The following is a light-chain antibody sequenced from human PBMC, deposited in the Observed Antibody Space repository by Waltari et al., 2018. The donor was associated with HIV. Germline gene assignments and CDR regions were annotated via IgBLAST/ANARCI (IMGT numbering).Light chain of an antibody. CDR2: EVN. V-gene: IGLV2-18*01. CDR3: SLYTGTTNVL. J-gene: IGLJ2*01. Sequence: QSALTQPPSVSGSPGQSVSISCTGSSSDVGSYNRVSWYQQPPGTAPKLIIYEVNNRPSGGPDLFAGSQSGNTASRTISGLQAEDEADYYCSLYTGTTNVLFGGGTKLTVL. CDR1: SSDVGSYNR.